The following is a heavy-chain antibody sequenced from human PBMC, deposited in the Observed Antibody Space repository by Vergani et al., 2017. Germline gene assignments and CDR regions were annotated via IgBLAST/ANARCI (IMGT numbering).Heavy chain of an antibody. CDR2: IIPILGIA. CDR3: ARDGEIAAAVMYNWFDP. Sequence: QVQLVQSGAEVKKPGSSVKVSCKASGGTFSSYAISWVRQAPGQGLEWMGRIIPILGIANYAQKFQGRVTITADKSTSTAYMELSSLRSEDTAVYYCARDGEIAAAVMYNWFDPWGEGTLVTVSS. CDR1: GGTFSSYA. V-gene: IGHV1-69*04. J-gene: IGHJ5*02. D-gene: IGHD6-13*01.